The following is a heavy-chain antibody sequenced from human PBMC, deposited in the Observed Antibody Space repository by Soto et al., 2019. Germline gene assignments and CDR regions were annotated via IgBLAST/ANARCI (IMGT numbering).Heavy chain of an antibody. J-gene: IGHJ6*02. V-gene: IGHV1-69*05. CDR2: TIPMFGTT. D-gene: IGHD3-22*01. CDR1: GGTFNSYA. Sequence: QVQLVQSGAEVKKPESSVRVSCKASGGTFNSYAITWVRQAPGQGLEWMGGTIPMFGTTNYAEKFQGRVTITSDESTNQAYMELSSLRTEDTAVYYCTRCGIRYHSIGYYLGIDGMDVWGQGTTVIVSS. CDR3: TRCGIRYHSIGYYLGIDGMDV.